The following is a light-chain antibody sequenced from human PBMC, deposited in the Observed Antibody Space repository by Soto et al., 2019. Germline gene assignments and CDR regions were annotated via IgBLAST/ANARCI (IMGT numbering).Light chain of an antibody. CDR1: QRISTY. J-gene: IGKJ3*01. V-gene: IGKV1-39*01. Sequence: DIQMTQSPSSLSASVGVRVTITCRASQRISTYLNWYQHKPGKAPKLLIYAASSLQSGVPSRFSGSGSGTDFTLTISSLQPEDFATYYCQQSYRTPFSFGPGTKVDIK. CDR3: QQSYRTPFS. CDR2: AAS.